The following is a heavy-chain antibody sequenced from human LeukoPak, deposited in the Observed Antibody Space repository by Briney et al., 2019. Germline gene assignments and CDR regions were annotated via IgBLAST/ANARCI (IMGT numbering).Heavy chain of an antibody. Sequence: ASVKVSCKASGYTFIGYYMHWVRQAPGQGLEWMGWINPNSGGTNYAQKFQGRVTMTRDTSISTAYMELSRLRSDDTAVYYCARDPLPVGAGHHWGQGTLVTVSS. CDR1: GYTFIGYY. J-gene: IGHJ5*02. CDR3: ARDPLPVGAGHH. CDR2: INPNSGGT. V-gene: IGHV1-2*02. D-gene: IGHD1-26*01.